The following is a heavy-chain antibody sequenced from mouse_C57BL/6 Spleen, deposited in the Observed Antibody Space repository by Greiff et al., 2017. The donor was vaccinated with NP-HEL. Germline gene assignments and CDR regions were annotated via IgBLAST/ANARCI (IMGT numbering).Heavy chain of an antibody. Sequence: VQLQQSGPELVKPGASVKIPCKASGYTFTDYNMDWVKQSHGKSLEWIGDINPNNGGTIYNQKFKGKATLTVDKSSSTAYMELRSLTSEDTAVYYCARLTYSNYGWYFDVWGTGTTVTVSS. CDR1: GYTFTDYN. D-gene: IGHD2-5*01. CDR3: ARLTYSNYGWYFDV. V-gene: IGHV1-18*01. J-gene: IGHJ1*03. CDR2: INPNNGGT.